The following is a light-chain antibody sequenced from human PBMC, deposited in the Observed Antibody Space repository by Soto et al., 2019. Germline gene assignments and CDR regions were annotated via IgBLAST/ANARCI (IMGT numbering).Light chain of an antibody. CDR2: GAS. V-gene: IGKV1-39*01. CDR1: QSTSSY. CDR3: QQRYSTPIT. J-gene: IGKJ5*01. Sequence: EIQLTQSPSILSASEGDRDTIACRASQSTSSYLAWFQQNPARAPPLLIYGASTFQSGVPSRFSGSGSGTAFTLTISSLQPEDFAPYYCQQRYSTPITFGQGTRLEIK.